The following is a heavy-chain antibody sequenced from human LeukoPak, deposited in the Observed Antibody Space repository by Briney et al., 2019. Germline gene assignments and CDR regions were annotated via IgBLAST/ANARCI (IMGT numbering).Heavy chain of an antibody. V-gene: IGHV4-59*01. D-gene: IGHD4-23*01. CDR3: ARDLDNGGSSIWYFDL. CDR2: IYYRGNT. J-gene: IGHJ2*01. Sequence: SETLSLTCTVSGGSISSFYWSWIRQPPGKGLEWLGYIYYRGNTQYNPSLKSRVTISVDTYKNQFSLRLTSVTAADTAVYYCARDLDNGGSSIWYFDLWGRSTLVTVSS. CDR1: GGSISSFY.